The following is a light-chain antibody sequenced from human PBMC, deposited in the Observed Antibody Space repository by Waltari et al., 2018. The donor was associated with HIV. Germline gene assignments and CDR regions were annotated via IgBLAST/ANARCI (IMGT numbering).Light chain of an antibody. J-gene: IGLJ2*01. CDR3: GAWDSSLGGVV. V-gene: IGLV1-51*02. Sequence: QSVLTQPPSVSAAPGQQVTISCSGSSSNIGRNSVAWYQHLPGTAPKIVIYETHKRPSGIPDRFSGSKSGTSGTLDITGLQTGDEADYYCGAWDSSLGGVVFGGGTKLTVL. CDR2: ETH. CDR1: SSNIGRNS.